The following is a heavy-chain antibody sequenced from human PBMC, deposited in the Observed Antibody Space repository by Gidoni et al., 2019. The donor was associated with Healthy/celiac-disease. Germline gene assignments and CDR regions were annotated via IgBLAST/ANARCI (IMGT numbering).Heavy chain of an antibody. V-gene: IGHV3-49*03. Sequence: EVQLVESGGGLVQPGRSLRLSCTASGFTFGDYAMSWFRQAPGKGLEWVGFIRSKAYGGTTEYAASVKGRFTISRDDSKSIAYLQMNSLKTEDTAVYYCTRERPSMVRGVIPVEGYWGQGTLVTVSS. CDR2: IRSKAYGGTT. CDR1: GFTFGDYA. J-gene: IGHJ4*02. CDR3: TRERPSMVRGVIPVEGY. D-gene: IGHD3-10*01.